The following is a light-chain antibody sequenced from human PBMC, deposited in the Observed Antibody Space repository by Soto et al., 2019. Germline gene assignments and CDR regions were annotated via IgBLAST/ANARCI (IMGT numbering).Light chain of an antibody. Sequence: EIVLTQSPGTLSLSPGERATLSCRASQNVGRNYVAWYQQKPGQAPRLLIFAASGRVTGIPDRFSGSGSGTDFTLTITRLEPEDFALYFCQQYGSSPPYTFGQGTTLEIE. J-gene: IGKJ2*01. CDR2: AAS. V-gene: IGKV3-20*01. CDR3: QQYGSSPPYT. CDR1: QNVGRNY.